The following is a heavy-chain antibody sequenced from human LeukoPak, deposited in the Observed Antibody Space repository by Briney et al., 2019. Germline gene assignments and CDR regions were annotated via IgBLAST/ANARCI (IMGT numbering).Heavy chain of an antibody. D-gene: IGHD2-15*01. CDR2: IYSDGSKK. V-gene: IGHV3-30*18. Sequence: GGSLRLSCVASGFTFSDYYMSWIRQAPGKGLEWVAIIYSDGSKKYYADSVKGRFTISRDNSKNTLYLEMSSLRAEDTAVYYCAKGLGRNSYYFDYWGQGTLVTVSS. CDR1: GFTFSDYY. CDR3: AKGLGRNSYYFDY. J-gene: IGHJ4*02.